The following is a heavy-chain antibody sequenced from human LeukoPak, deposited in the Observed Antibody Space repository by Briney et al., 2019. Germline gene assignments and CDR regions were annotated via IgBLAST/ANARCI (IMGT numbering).Heavy chain of an antibody. D-gene: IGHD6-6*01. CDR3: AKVVAAHYYFDY. CDR2: ISGSGGST. J-gene: IGHJ4*02. V-gene: IGHV3-23*01. Sequence: PGGSLRLSCAASGFTFSSYAMSWVRQAPGKGLEWVSAISGSGGSTYYADSVKGRFTISRDNSKNTLCLQMNSLRAEDTAVYYCAKVVAAHYYFDYWGQGTLVTVSS. CDR1: GFTFSSYA.